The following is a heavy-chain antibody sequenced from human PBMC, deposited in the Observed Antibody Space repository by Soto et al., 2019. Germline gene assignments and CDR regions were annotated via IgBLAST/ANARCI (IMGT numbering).Heavy chain of an antibody. Sequence: PSETLSLTCTVSGGSISSYYWSWIRQPQGKGLEWIGYIYYSGSTNYNPSLKSRVTISVDTSKNQFSLKLSFVTAADTAVYYCARTRGYSYGRRTFDYWGQGTLVTVSS. CDR3: ARTRGYSYGRRTFDY. V-gene: IGHV4-59*08. J-gene: IGHJ4*02. D-gene: IGHD5-18*01. CDR2: IYYSGST. CDR1: GGSISSYY.